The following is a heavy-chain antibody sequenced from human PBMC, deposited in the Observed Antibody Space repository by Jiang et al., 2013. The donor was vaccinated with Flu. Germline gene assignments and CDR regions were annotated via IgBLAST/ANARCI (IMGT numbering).Heavy chain of an antibody. CDR3: ARDHDYGGKAYFDY. V-gene: IGHV6-1*01. Sequence: SVSSNSAAWNWIRQSPSRGLEWLGRTYYRSKWYNDYAVSVKSRITINPDTSKNQFSLQLNSVTPEDTAVYYCARDHDYGGKAYFDYWGRGTLVTVSS. J-gene: IGHJ4*02. CDR2: TYYRSKWYN. CDR1: SVSSNSAA. D-gene: IGHD4-23*01.